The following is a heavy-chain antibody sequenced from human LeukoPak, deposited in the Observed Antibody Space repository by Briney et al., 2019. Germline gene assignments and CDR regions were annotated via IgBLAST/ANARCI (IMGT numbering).Heavy chain of an antibody. CDR2: IYYSGST. CDR3: AGEGWLHASGVDI. V-gene: IGHV4-59*01. D-gene: IGHD5-24*01. Sequence: PSETLSLTCTVSGGSISSYYWSWIRQPPGKGLEWIGYIYYSGSTNYNPSPKSRVTISVDTSKNQFSLKLSSVTAADTAVYYCAGEGWLHASGVDIWGQGTMVTVSS. CDR1: GGSISSYY. J-gene: IGHJ3*02.